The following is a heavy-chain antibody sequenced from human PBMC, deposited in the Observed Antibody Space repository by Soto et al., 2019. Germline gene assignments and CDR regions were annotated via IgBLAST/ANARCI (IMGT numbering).Heavy chain of an antibody. CDR3: ARGTGSSSTFDAFDI. V-gene: IGHV3-21*01. CDR1: GFTFSSYS. J-gene: IGHJ3*02. Sequence: GGSLRLSCAASGFTFSSYSMNWVRQAPGKGLEWVSSISSSSSYIYYADSVKGRFTISRDNAKNSLYLQMNSLRAEDTAVYYCARGTGSSSTFDAFDIWAKGQWSPSPQ. D-gene: IGHD6-6*01. CDR2: ISSSSSYI.